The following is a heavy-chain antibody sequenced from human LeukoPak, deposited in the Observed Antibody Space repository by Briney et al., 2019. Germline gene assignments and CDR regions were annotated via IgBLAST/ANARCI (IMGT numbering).Heavy chain of an antibody. D-gene: IGHD3-22*01. CDR2: INPSGGRT. V-gene: IGHV1-46*01. CDR3: ARVESLTYYYDSSGYYGGGYYFDY. Sequence: ASVKVSCKASGYTFTSYYMHWVRQAPGQGLEWMGIINPSGGRTSYAQKFQGRVTMTRDTSTSTVYMELSSLRSEDTAVYYCARVESLTYYYDSSGYYGGGYYFDYWGQGTLVTVSS. CDR1: GYTFTSYY. J-gene: IGHJ4*02.